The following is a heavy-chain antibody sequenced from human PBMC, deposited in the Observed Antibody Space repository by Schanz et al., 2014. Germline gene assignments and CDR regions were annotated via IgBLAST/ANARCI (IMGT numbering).Heavy chain of an antibody. V-gene: IGHV1-46*01. Sequence: QVQLMQSGAEMKKPGASVKVSCKASGYTFSNYFMHWVRQAPGQGLEWMGIINPSFGSTTYAQKFQGRVIMTRDTSTSAIHMELSRLSSDDTAVYYCVRELSGGTFDYWGQGALVTVSS. CDR3: VRELSGGTFDY. J-gene: IGHJ4*02. CDR2: INPSFGST. CDR1: GYTFSNYF. D-gene: IGHD1-1*01.